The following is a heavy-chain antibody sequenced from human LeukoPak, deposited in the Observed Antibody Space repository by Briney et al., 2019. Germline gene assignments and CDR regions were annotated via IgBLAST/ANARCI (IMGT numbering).Heavy chain of an antibody. CDR3: ARHPKYYDILTGYYPGDAFDI. D-gene: IGHD3-9*01. V-gene: IGHV4-34*01. Sequence: SETLSLTCAVYGGSFSGYYWSWIRQPPGKGLEWIGEINHSGSTNYNPSLKSRVTISVDTSKNQFSLKLSSVTAADTAVYYCARHPKYYDILTGYYPGDAFDIWGQGTMVTVSS. CDR2: INHSGST. CDR1: GGSFSGYY. J-gene: IGHJ3*02.